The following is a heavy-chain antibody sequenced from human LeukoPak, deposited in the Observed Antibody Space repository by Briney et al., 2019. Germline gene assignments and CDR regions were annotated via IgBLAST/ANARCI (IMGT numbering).Heavy chain of an antibody. Sequence: GGSLRLSCAASGFTFSSYWMSWVRRAPGKGLEWVANIKQDGSEKYYVDSVKGRFTISRDNAKNSLYLQMNSLRAEDTAVYYCARGKNMVRGVYYYYYGVDVWGQGTTVTVSS. CDR2: IKQDGSEK. CDR3: ARGKNMVRGVYYYYYGVDV. CDR1: GFTFSSYW. J-gene: IGHJ6*02. V-gene: IGHV3-7*01. D-gene: IGHD3-10*01.